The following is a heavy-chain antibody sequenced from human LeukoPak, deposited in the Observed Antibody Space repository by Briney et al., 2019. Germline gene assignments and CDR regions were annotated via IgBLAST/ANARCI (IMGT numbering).Heavy chain of an antibody. D-gene: IGHD6-19*01. Sequence: PGGSLRLSCEASGFTFSTFAMIWVRQPPGKGLEWVSGISWNSGSIGYADSVKGRFTISRDNAKNSLYLQMNSLRAEDTALYYCAKDHTSSGWYSDAFDIWGQGTMVTVSS. CDR2: ISWNSGSI. J-gene: IGHJ3*02. CDR1: GFTFSTFA. CDR3: AKDHTSSGWYSDAFDI. V-gene: IGHV3-9*01.